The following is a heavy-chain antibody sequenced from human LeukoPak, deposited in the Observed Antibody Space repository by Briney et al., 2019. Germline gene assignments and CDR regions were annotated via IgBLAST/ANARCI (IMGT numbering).Heavy chain of an antibody. Sequence: SGGSLRLSCAASGFTFSSYEINWVRQAPGKGLEWVSYISSSGSTIYYADSVKGRFTISRDNAKNSLYLQMNSLRAEDTAVYYCARAPLPWTYCSSTSCQYFDYWGQGTLVTVSS. CDR1: GFTFSSYE. J-gene: IGHJ4*02. V-gene: IGHV3-48*03. CDR3: ARAPLPWTYCSSTSCQYFDY. D-gene: IGHD2-2*01. CDR2: ISSSGSTI.